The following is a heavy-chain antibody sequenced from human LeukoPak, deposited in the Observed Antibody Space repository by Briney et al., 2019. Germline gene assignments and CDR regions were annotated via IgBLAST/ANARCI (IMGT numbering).Heavy chain of an antibody. CDR2: IYYSGST. Sequence: SETLSLTCTVSGGSISSSSYYWGWIRQPPGKGLEWIGSIYYSGSTYYNPSLKSRVTISVDTSKNQFSLKLSSVTAADTAVYYCARHGSGYDFWSGYFGDAFDIWGQGTMVTVSS. CDR1: GGSISSSSYY. J-gene: IGHJ3*02. D-gene: IGHD3-3*01. V-gene: IGHV4-39*01. CDR3: ARHGSGYDFWSGYFGDAFDI.